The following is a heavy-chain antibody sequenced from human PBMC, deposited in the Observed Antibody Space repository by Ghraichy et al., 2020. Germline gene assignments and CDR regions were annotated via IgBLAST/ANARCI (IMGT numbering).Heavy chain of an antibody. CDR3: TGGFFHYYMDV. J-gene: IGHJ6*03. D-gene: IGHD2/OR15-2a*01. Sequence: GGSLRLSCAASGVNFNRYWMSWVRQAPGKGLEWVANIKEDGSEENYVDPVKGRFTISRDNAKNSLYLQMNSLRAEDTAVYYCTGGFFHYYMDVCGKGTTVTVSS. V-gene: IGHV3-7*01. CDR1: GVNFNRYW. CDR2: IKEDGSEE.